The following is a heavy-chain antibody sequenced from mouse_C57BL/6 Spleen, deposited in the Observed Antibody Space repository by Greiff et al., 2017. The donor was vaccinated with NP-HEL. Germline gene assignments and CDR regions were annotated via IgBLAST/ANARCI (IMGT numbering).Heavy chain of an antibody. Sequence: VQLQQSGAELVKPGASVKLSCTASGFNIKDYYMHWVKQRTEQGLEWIGRIDPEDSETKYAPKFQGKATITADTSSNTAYLQLSSLTSEDTAVYYCARRAQATAYWGQGTLVTVSA. CDR1: GFNIKDYY. V-gene: IGHV14-2*01. CDR2: IDPEDSET. D-gene: IGHD3-2*02. CDR3: ARRAQATAY. J-gene: IGHJ3*01.